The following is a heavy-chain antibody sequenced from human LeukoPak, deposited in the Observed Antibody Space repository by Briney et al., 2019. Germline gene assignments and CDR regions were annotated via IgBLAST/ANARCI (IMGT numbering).Heavy chain of an antibody. CDR2: IYYSGST. D-gene: IGHD3/OR15-3a*01. Sequence: PSETLSLTCTVSAGSISTYYWSWIRQPPGKGLEWIGYIYYSGSTNYNPSLKSRVTISVDTSKNQFSLKLSSVTAADTAVYYCARRTGYYDGFDYWGQGTLVTVSS. J-gene: IGHJ4*02. V-gene: IGHV4-59*01. CDR3: ARRTGYYDGFDY. CDR1: AGSISTYY.